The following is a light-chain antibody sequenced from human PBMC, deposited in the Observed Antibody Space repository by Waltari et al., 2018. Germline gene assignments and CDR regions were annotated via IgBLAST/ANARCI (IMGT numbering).Light chain of an antibody. Sequence: DIQMTQSPSFLSASVGDRVTITCRASQNINKFLNWYHQKTGKAPKFLIYAASLLQTGVPSRFRGSGSGTEFTLTIDSLQPEDFATYFCKNSHSTPITLGPGTTGDV. CDR2: AAS. CDR3: KNSHSTPIT. V-gene: IGKV1-39*01. J-gene: IGKJ3*01. CDR1: QNINKF.